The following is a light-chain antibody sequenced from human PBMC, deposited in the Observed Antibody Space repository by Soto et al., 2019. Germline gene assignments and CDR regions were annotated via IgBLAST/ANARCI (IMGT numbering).Light chain of an antibody. V-gene: IGKV3-20*01. J-gene: IGKJ2*01. Sequence: EIVMTQSPATLSVSPGERATLSCRASQSVSRNLAWYQQKPGQPPRLLIYDASSRATGIPDRFSGSGSGTDFTLTISRLEPEDFAVYYCQQYGSSSYTFGQGTKLEIK. CDR3: QQYGSSSYT. CDR1: QSVSRN. CDR2: DAS.